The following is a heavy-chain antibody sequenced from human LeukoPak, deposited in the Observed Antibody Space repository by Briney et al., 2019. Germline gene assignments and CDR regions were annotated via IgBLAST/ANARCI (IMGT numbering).Heavy chain of an antibody. J-gene: IGHJ4*02. CDR1: GFTFSDAW. CDR2: IKNKTDGAAT. D-gene: IGHD3-10*01. V-gene: IGHV3-15*01. CDR3: TTATMIRGVSDY. Sequence: GGSLRLSCADSGFTFSDAWMRWVRQAPGRGLEWVGRIKNKTDGAATDYAAPVKGSFTISRDDSKNTLFLQMNSLRTEDTAVYYCTTATMIRGVSDYWGQGTLVTVSS.